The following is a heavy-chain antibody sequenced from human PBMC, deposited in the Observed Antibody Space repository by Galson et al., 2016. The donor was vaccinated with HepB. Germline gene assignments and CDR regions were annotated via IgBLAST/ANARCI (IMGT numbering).Heavy chain of an antibody. CDR1: GFTFTAYS. V-gene: IGHV1-3*01. CDR3: ARGHGGDWRDYYGVDV. CDR2: INAGTGIT. J-gene: IGHJ6*02. Sequence: SVKVSCKASGFTFTAYSLHWVRQAPGQRLEWLGWINAGTGITKYSQKFRDRVTITRDTSANTVYLDMTGLRSEDTAVFYCARGHGGDWRDYYGVDVWGQGTTVTVSS. D-gene: IGHD2-21*02.